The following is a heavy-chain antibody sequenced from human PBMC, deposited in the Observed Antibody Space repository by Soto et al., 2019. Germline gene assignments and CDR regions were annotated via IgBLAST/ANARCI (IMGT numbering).Heavy chain of an antibody. V-gene: IGHV3-66*01. CDR2: IYSGGAT. CDR3: AREAGGYDDY. D-gene: IGHD3-22*01. J-gene: IGHJ4*02. CDR1: GFSFSTSH. Sequence: PGGSLRLSCAAAGFSFSTSHISWVRQAPGKGLEWVSVIYSGGATHYAVSVKGRLTISRDNSKNTLYLQMNSLRAEDTAVYYCAREAGGYDDYWGQGTLVTVSS.